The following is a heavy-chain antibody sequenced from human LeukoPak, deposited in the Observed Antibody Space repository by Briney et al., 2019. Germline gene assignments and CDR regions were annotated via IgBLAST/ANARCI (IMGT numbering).Heavy chain of an antibody. J-gene: IGHJ5*02. V-gene: IGHV4-59*01. Sequence: SETLSLTCTVSGGSIGSYYWNWVRQPPGKGLEWIGNIYSSGSTDYNPSLKSRVTISLDTSKYRFSLRLNSVTAADTAVYYCARADPNASGYFYRFNWFDPWGQGTLVTVSS. CDR2: IYSSGST. CDR3: ARADPNASGYFYRFNWFDP. CDR1: GGSIGSYY. D-gene: IGHD3-10*01.